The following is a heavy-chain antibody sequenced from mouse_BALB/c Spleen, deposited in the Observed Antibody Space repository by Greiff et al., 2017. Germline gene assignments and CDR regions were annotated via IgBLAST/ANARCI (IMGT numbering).Heavy chain of an antibody. V-gene: IGHV5-4*02. CDR1: GFTFSSYT. J-gene: IGHJ3*01. CDR3: ARGAMISSWFAY. Sequence: EVQLVESGGGLVQPGGSLKLSCAASGFTFSSYTMYWVRQTPEKRLEWVATISDGGSYTYYPDSVKGRFTISRDNAKNNLYLQMSSLKSEDTAMYYCARGAMISSWFAYWGQGTLVTVSA. CDR2: ISDGGSYT. D-gene: IGHD2-4*01.